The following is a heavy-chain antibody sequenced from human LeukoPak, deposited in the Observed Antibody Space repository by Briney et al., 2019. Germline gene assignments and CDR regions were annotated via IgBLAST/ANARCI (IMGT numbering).Heavy chain of an antibody. V-gene: IGHV6-1*01. CDR1: GDSFSSNSAA. Sequence: SQTLSLTCDISGDSFSSNSAAWNWIRQSPSRGLEWLGRTYYRSKWYNDYAVSVKSRITINPDTPKNQFSLQLNSVTPEDTAVYYCARSPGAAAATILSYWGQGNLVTVSS. CDR2: TYYRSKWYN. CDR3: ARSPGAAAATILSY. J-gene: IGHJ4*02. D-gene: IGHD3-3*01.